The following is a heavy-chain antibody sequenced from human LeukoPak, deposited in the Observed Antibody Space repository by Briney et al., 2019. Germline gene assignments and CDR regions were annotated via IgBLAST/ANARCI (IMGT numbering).Heavy chain of an antibody. CDR2: ISGSGGST. Sequence: PGGSLRLSCAASGFTFSSYAMSWVRQAPGKGLEWVSAISGSGGSTYYADSVKGRFTISRDNSKNTLYLQMNSLRAEDTAVDYCSKGVSCWGGGLKTADALCIWGQRAKVTVSS. V-gene: IGHV3-23*01. CDR3: SKGVSCWGGGLKTADALCI. D-gene: IGHD2-21*01. CDR1: GFTFSSYA. J-gene: IGHJ3*02.